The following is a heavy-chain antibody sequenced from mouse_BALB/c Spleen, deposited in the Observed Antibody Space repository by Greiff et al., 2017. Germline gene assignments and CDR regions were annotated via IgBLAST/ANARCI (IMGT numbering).Heavy chain of an antibody. CDR3: ARDRGNDGYYYFDV. CDR1: GFSLTSYG. J-gene: IGHJ1*01. D-gene: IGHD2-3*01. V-gene: IGHV2-9*02. CDR2: IWAGGST. Sequence: VQVVESGPGLVAPSQSLSITCTVSGFSLTSYGVHWVRQPPGKGLEWLGVIWAGGSTNYNSALMSRLSISKDNSKSQVFLKMNSLQTDDTAMYYCARDRGNDGYYYFDVWGAGTTVTVSS.